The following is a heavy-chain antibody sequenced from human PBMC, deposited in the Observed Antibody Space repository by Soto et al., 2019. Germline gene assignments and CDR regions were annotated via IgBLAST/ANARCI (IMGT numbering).Heavy chain of an antibody. V-gene: IGHV4-4*02. D-gene: IGHD3-10*01. CDR2: IYVSGTT. CDR1: GDSITSSNW. J-gene: IGHJ5*02. CDR3: ASPGGSVTNPWFGDNWFHP. Sequence: HVQLQESGPGLVKPSGTLSLTCTVSGDSITSSNWWSWVRQPPGMGLDWIGEIYVSGTTNYNPSLKSRVTISIDKSMNQFYRNVTSVTAADTAVYSCASPGGSVTNPWFGDNWFHPWGKGAQVMVSA.